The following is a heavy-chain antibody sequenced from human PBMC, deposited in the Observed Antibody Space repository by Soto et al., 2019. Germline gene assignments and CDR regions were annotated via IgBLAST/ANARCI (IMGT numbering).Heavy chain of an antibody. CDR1: GGSISSGGYY. J-gene: IGHJ6*02. Sequence: SETLSLTCTVSGGSISSGGYYWSWIRQHPGKGLEWIGYIYYSGSTYYNPSLKSRVTISVDTSKNQFSLKLSSVTAADTAVYYCASMYSSSWYHLDYYYYGMDVWGQGTTVTVSS. CDR3: ASMYSSSWYHLDYYYYGMDV. CDR2: IYYSGST. V-gene: IGHV4-31*03. D-gene: IGHD6-13*01.